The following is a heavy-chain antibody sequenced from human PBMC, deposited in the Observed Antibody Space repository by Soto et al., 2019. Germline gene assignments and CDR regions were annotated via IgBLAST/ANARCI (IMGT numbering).Heavy chain of an antibody. J-gene: IGHJ6*02. Sequence: SETLSLTCTVSGGSISSYYWSWIRQPPGKGLEWIGYIYYSGSTNYNPSLKSRVTISVDTSKNQFSLKLSSVTAADTAVYYCARDRGTDTMVRGVKSPRYYYYGMDVWGQGTTVTVSS. D-gene: IGHD3-10*01. CDR1: GGSISSYY. V-gene: IGHV4-59*01. CDR2: IYYSGST. CDR3: ARDRGTDTMVRGVKSPRYYYYGMDV.